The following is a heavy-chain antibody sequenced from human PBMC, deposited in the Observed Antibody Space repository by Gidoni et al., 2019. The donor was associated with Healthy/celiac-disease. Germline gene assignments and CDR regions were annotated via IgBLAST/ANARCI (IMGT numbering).Heavy chain of an antibody. CDR3: ARGGHGTMVRGVQDY. J-gene: IGHJ4*02. D-gene: IGHD3-10*01. V-gene: IGHV4-30-4*01. CDR1: GGSISIGDYY. CDR2: IYYSGST. Sequence: QVQLQESCPALVKPSQTLSLTCTVSGGSISIGDYYWSWIRQPPGKGLEWIGYIYYSGSTYYNPSLKSRVTISVDTSKNQFSLKLSSVTAADTAVYYCARGGHGTMVRGVQDYWGQGTLVTVSS.